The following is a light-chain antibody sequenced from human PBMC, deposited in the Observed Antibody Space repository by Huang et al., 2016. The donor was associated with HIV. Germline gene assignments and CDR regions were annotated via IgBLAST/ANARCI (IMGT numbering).Light chain of an antibody. Sequence: EVVLTQSPATLSLSPGERATLSCRASQSVTNYLAWYQQKPGQPPRLLIEDASNRATGVPARFSGSGSGTDFTLTISSLEPEDFAVYYCQQRGNWPPVTFGGGTKVEIK. CDR1: QSVTNY. V-gene: IGKV3-11*01. CDR3: QQRGNWPPVT. CDR2: DAS. J-gene: IGKJ4*01.